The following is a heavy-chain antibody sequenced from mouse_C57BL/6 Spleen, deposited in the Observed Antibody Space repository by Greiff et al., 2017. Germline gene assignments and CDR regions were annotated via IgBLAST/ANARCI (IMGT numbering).Heavy chain of an antibody. Sequence: EVKLVESGGGLVKPGGSLKLSCAASGFTFSSYAMSWVRQTPEKRLEWVATISDGGSYTYYPDNVKGRFTISRDNAKNNLYLQMSHLKSEDTAMYYCERDMGMVTTSYFDYWGQGTTLTVSS. V-gene: IGHV5-4*01. J-gene: IGHJ2*01. CDR3: ERDMGMVTTSYFDY. D-gene: IGHD2-2*01. CDR2: ISDGGSYT. CDR1: GFTFSSYA.